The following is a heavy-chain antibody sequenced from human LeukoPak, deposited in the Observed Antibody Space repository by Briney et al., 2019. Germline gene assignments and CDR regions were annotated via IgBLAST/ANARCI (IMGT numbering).Heavy chain of an antibody. Sequence: GGSLRLSCAASGFTFSINGMHWVRQAPGKGLEWVAVIWYYGSNKYYADSVKGQFTISRDNSKITLYLQMNSVRAEDTSVYYCARDLGWLQTKGAFDIWGQGTMVTVSS. CDR2: IWYYGSNK. CDR3: ARDLGWLQTKGAFDI. V-gene: IGHV3-33*01. D-gene: IGHD5-24*01. CDR1: GFTFSING. J-gene: IGHJ3*02.